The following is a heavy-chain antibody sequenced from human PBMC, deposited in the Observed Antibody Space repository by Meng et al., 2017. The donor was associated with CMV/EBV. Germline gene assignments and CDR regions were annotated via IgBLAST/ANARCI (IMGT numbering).Heavy chain of an antibody. Sequence: GGSLRLSCAASGFTFSSYGMHWVRQAPGKGLEWVAFIRYDGSNKYYADSVKGRFTISRDNSKNTLYLQMNSLRAEDTAAYYCAKEYSSSSTAYYYYGMDVWGQGTTVTVSS. V-gene: IGHV3-30*02. D-gene: IGHD6-6*01. CDR3: AKEYSSSSTAYYYYGMDV. CDR1: GFTFSSYG. J-gene: IGHJ6*02. CDR2: IRYDGSNK.